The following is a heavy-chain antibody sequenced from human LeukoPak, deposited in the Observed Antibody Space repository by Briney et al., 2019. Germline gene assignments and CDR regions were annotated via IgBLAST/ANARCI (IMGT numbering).Heavy chain of an antibody. Sequence: ASVKVSCKTSGDSFTIFDINWVRQAPGQGLEFVGWMNPRTGDTVYAQKFQGRVTMTRDASIGTAYMELSRLTSEDTAVYYCAKGALFGGAPRGYGLDVWGQGTTVTVSS. CDR1: GDSFTIFD. J-gene: IGHJ6*02. D-gene: IGHD3-3*01. V-gene: IGHV1-8*01. CDR2: MNPRTGDT. CDR3: AKGALFGGAPRGYGLDV.